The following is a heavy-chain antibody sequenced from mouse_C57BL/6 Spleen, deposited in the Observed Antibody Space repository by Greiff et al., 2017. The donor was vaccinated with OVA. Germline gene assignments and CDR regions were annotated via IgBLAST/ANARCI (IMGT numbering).Heavy chain of an antibody. V-gene: IGHV14-3*01. Sequence: VQLQQSVAELVRPGASVKLSCTASGFNIKNTYMHWVKQRPEQGLEWIGRIDPANGNTKYAPKFQGKATITADTSSNTAYLQLISLTSDDTASYYCARSSIYYGSSYWYFDVWGTGTTVTVSS. J-gene: IGHJ1*03. CDR3: ARSSIYYGSSYWYFDV. CDR2: IDPANGNT. D-gene: IGHD1-1*01. CDR1: GFNIKNTY.